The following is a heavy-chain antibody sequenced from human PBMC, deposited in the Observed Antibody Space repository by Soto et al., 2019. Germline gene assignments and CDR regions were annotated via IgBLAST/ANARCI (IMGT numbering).Heavy chain of an antibody. Sequence: SETLSLTCNVSGGSIGRSYWSWIRQPTGKGLEWIGYNSGSTDYNPSLNSRVTMSVDTSKNQFSLKLSSVTAADTVVYYCASSPQSGAYHHYVLDVSGQRTTVPVS. V-gene: IGHV4-59*01. CDR1: GGSIGRSY. CDR3: ASSPQSGAYHHYVLDV. J-gene: IGHJ6*02. CDR2: NSGST.